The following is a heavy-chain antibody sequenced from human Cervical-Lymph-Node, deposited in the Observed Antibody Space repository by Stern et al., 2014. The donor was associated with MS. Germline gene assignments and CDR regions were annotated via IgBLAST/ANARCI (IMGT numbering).Heavy chain of an antibody. D-gene: IGHD3-22*01. CDR1: GYTFTDYY. V-gene: IGHV1-2*02. Sequence: QVQLLQPGAEVKKPGASVKVSCKASGYTFTDYYIHWVRQAPGQGLEWMGWINPNSGGTNYEQKFQGRVTMTGDTSISTAYMELSRLRSDDTAVYYCARNMEGYDTSGYAYWYFDLWSRGTLVTVSS. J-gene: IGHJ2*01. CDR2: INPNSGGT. CDR3: ARNMEGYDTSGYAYWYFDL.